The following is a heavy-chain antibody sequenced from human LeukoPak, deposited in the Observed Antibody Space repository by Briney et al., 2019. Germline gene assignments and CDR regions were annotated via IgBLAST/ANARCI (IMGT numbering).Heavy chain of an antibody. CDR1: GGSISSYY. CDR3: ARVVNRGYSYGPYSGY. D-gene: IGHD5-18*01. V-gene: IGHV4-59*01. Sequence: SETLSLTCTVSGGSISSYYWSWIRQPPGKGLEWIGYIYYSGSTNYNPSLKSRVTISVDTSKNQFSLKLSSVTAADTAVYYCARVVNRGYSYGPYSGYWGQGTLVTVSS. CDR2: IYYSGST. J-gene: IGHJ4*02.